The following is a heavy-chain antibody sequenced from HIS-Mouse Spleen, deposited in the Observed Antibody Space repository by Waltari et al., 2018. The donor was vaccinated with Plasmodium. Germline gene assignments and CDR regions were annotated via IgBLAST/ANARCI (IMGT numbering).Heavy chain of an antibody. V-gene: IGHV4-34*01. CDR3: ARAYYDFWSGYRFDY. CDR2: INHSGST. J-gene: IGHJ4*02. D-gene: IGHD3-3*01. CDR1: AGSFSGYY. Sequence: QVQLQQWGAGLLKPSETLSLTCTVSAGSFSGYYWSWIRQPPGKGLEWIGEINHSGSTNYNPSLKSRVTISVDTSKNQFSLKLSSVTAADTAVYYCARAYYDFWSGYRFDYWGQGTLVTVSS.